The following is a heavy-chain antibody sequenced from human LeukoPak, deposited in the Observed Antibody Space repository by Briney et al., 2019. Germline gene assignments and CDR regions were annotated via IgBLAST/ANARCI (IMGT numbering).Heavy chain of an antibody. Sequence: GGSLRLSCAASGFTVSSNYMSWVRQAPGKGLEWVSVIYSGGSTYYADSVKGRFTISRDNSKNTLYLQMNSLRAEDTAVYYCATDLEAVAGTHYWGQGTLVTVSS. CDR2: IYSGGST. J-gene: IGHJ4*02. CDR3: ATDLEAVAGTHY. D-gene: IGHD6-19*01. V-gene: IGHV3-53*01. CDR1: GFTVSSNY.